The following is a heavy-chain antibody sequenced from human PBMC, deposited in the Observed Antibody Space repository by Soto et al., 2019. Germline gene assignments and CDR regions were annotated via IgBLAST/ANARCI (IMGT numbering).Heavy chain of an antibody. Sequence: RASVKVSCKASGYRFLYYPLHWVRQAPGQRLEWMGWINLGNGNTQYSQNFQGRVTITGDTSANTVYLELSSLRSDDTAIYYCAREPLCGGRCYATTFDPWGQGTVVTVSS. D-gene: IGHD2-15*01. CDR2: INLGNGNT. V-gene: IGHV1-3*01. CDR3: AREPLCGGRCYATTFDP. CDR1: GYRFLYYP. J-gene: IGHJ5*02.